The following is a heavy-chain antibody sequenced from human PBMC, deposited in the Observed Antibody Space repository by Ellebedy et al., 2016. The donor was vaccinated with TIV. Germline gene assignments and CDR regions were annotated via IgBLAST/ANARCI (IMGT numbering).Heavy chain of an antibody. CDR3: AKEGVGAPPS. V-gene: IGHV3-23*01. CDR1: GFTFSSYV. Sequence: GESLKISXAASGFTFSSYVMSWVRQAPGEGLEWVSTITRSGDGTYYADSVKGRFTISRDNAKNSLYLQMNSLRAEDTAVYYCAKEGVGAPPSWGQGTLVTVSS. CDR2: ITRSGDGT. D-gene: IGHD1-26*01. J-gene: IGHJ5*02.